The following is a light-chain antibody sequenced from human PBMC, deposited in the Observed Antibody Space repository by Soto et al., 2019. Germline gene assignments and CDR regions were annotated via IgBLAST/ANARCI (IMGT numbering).Light chain of an antibody. Sequence: EIVMTQSPATLSVSPGERATLSCRASQSISNNLAWYQQKPGQAPRLLIYLASTRVTGIPARFSGSGSGTEFTLTISSLQSEDFAVYYCQQRSDRPPVTFGQGTRLELK. J-gene: IGKJ2*01. V-gene: IGKV3-15*01. CDR1: QSISNN. CDR3: QQRSDRPPVT. CDR2: LAS.